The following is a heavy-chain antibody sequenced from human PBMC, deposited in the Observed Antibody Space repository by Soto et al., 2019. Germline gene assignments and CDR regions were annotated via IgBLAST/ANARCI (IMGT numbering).Heavy chain of an antibody. CDR1: GFTFHDYA. CDR2: ITWNSGSI. Sequence: GGSLRLSCAASGFTFHDYAMHWVRQGQGKGLEWVSGITWNSGSIVYADSVKGRFTISRDNAKNSLYLQMNSLRPEDTALYYCAKDISLGELSAPDHWGQGTLVTVSS. CDR3: AKDISLGELSAPDH. V-gene: IGHV3-9*01. D-gene: IGHD3-16*02. J-gene: IGHJ4*02.